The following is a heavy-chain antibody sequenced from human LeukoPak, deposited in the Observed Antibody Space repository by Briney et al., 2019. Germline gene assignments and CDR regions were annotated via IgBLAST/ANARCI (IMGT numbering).Heavy chain of an antibody. J-gene: IGHJ5*02. CDR2: ISGSDGST. D-gene: IGHD1-14*01. CDR1: GFTFSSYA. CDR3: AKDGSITRYNWFDP. Sequence: GGSLRLSCAASGFTFSSYAMSWVRQAPGKGLEWVSGISGSDGSTYYADSVKGRFTISRDNSKNTLYLQMNSLRAEDTAVYYCAKDGSITRYNWFDPWGQGTLVTVSS. V-gene: IGHV3-23*01.